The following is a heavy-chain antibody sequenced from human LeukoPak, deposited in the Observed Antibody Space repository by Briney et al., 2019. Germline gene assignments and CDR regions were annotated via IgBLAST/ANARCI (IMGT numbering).Heavy chain of an antibody. CDR3: AKDFEAFRSSSWWTFDY. V-gene: IGHV3-23*01. Sequence: GGSLRLSCAASGFTFSSYAMSWVRQAPGKGLEWVSAISGSGGSTYYADSVKGRFTISRDNAKNSLYLQMNSLRAEDTALYYCAKDFEAFRSSSWWTFDYWGQGTLVTVSS. D-gene: IGHD6-13*01. CDR1: GFTFSSYA. J-gene: IGHJ4*02. CDR2: ISGSGGST.